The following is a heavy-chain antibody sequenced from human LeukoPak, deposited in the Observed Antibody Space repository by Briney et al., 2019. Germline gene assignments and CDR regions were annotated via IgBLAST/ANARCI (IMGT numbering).Heavy chain of an antibody. CDR1: GGTFSSYA. V-gene: IGHV1-69*13. D-gene: IGHD2-15*01. CDR3: ASGSPSLYCSGGSCYFRY. CDR2: IIPIFGTA. J-gene: IGHJ4*02. Sequence: GASVKVSCKASGGTFSSYAISWVRQAPGQGLEWMGGIIPIFGTANYAQKFQGRVTITADESTSTAYMELSSLRSEDTAVYYCASGSPSLYCSGGSCYFRYWGQGTLVTVSS.